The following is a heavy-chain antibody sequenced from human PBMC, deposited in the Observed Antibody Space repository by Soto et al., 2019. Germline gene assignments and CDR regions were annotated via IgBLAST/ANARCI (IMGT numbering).Heavy chain of an antibody. CDR3: AKGSHAAAGAGVDY. CDR1: GFTFSSYG. Sequence: QVQLVESGGGVVQPGRSLRLSCAASGFTFSSYGMHWVRQAPGKGLEWVAVISYDGRNKYFADSGKGRFTISRDNSKNTLYLQMNSLRAEDTAVYYCAKGSHAAAGAGVDYRGQGTLVTVSS. J-gene: IGHJ4*02. V-gene: IGHV3-30*18. CDR2: ISYDGRNK. D-gene: IGHD6-13*01.